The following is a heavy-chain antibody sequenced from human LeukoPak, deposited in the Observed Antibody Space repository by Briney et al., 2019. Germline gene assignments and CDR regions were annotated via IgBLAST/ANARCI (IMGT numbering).Heavy chain of an antibody. CDR2: ISSSSSYI. Sequence: PGGSLRLSCAASGFTFSSYSMNWVRQAPGKGLEWVSSISSSSSYIYYADSVKGRFTISRDNAKNSLYLQMNSLRAEDTAVYYCASLLCSGGSCYSSAFDIWGQGTMVTVSS. CDR1: GFTFSSYS. D-gene: IGHD2-15*01. CDR3: ASLLCSGGSCYSSAFDI. J-gene: IGHJ3*02. V-gene: IGHV3-21*01.